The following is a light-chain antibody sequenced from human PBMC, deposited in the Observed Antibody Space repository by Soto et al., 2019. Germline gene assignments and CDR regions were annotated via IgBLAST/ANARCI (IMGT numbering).Light chain of an antibody. Sequence: QSVLTQPPSVSAAPGQKVTISCSGGSSNIGSNTVNWYQQLPGTAPKLLIYTNNQRPSGVPDRFSGSKSGTSASLAISGLQSEDEAVYYCASWDDSLNGYVFGTGTKVTV. CDR2: TNN. CDR1: SSNIGSNT. V-gene: IGLV1-44*01. CDR3: ASWDDSLNGYV. J-gene: IGLJ1*01.